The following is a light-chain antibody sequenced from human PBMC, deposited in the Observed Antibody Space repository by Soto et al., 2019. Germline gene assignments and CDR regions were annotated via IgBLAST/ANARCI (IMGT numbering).Light chain of an antibody. Sequence: DIQMTQSPSSLSASAGDRVTITCRASENIRSYLNWYQQKPGKAPEVLIYAASRLQSGVSQRFSGSGSGTDFTLNFPRLQPEDFATYYCQQTFGTPRTFGQGTRVEI. CDR3: QQTFGTPRT. CDR2: AAS. CDR1: ENIRSY. V-gene: IGKV1-39*01. J-gene: IGKJ1*01.